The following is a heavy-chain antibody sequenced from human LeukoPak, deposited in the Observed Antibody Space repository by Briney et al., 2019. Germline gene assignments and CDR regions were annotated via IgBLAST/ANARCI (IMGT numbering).Heavy chain of an antibody. Sequence: SETLSLTCNVSGGSISGYHWSWIRQPPGKGLKWLGYIYYSGSSNYNPSLKSRVTISVDTSKNQFSLNLSSVTAADTAVYYCARVPRSYYYYYYLDVWGKGTKVPVSS. J-gene: IGHJ6*03. CDR1: GGSISGYH. V-gene: IGHV4-59*01. CDR3: ARVPRSYYYYYYLDV. CDR2: IYYSGSS.